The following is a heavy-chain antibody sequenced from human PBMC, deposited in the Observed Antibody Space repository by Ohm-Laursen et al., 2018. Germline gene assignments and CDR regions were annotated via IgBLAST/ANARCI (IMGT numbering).Heavy chain of an antibody. CDR3: GRGRTVGWSFDL. Sequence: SLRLSCAASGFTFSSYEMNWVRQAPGKGLGWVSYISSSGSSIYYADSLKGRFTISRDNAKNSLYLQMNSLRAEDTAVYYCGRGRTVGWSFDLWGRGTLVTVSS. D-gene: IGHD1-26*01. CDR2: ISSSGSSI. CDR1: GFTFSSYE. V-gene: IGHV3-48*03. J-gene: IGHJ2*01.